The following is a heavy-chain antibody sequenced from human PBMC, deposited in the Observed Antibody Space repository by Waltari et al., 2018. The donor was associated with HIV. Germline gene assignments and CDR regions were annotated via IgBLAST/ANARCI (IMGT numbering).Heavy chain of an antibody. CDR2: TAPFVGV. Sequence: QEQLVQSGAETKKPGSSVRVSCQASGGAFDTFAFPWVCQAPGQGLEWLGGTAPFVGVIYAQDFNGRVTITSNPSTRTVFLELGGLRPDDTAVYFCAKSDFTELVRGQKAFDVWGQGT. CDR1: GGAFDTFA. CDR3: AKSDFTELVRGQKAFDV. D-gene: IGHD1-26*01. J-gene: IGHJ3*01. V-gene: IGHV1-69*19.